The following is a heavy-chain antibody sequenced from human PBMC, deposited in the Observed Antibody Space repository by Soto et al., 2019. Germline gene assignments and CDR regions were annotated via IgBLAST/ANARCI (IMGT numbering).Heavy chain of an antibody. CDR1: GGSLSGATYS. Sequence: ASETLSLTCGVSGGSLSGATYSWNWIRQPPGKGLEWIGYIFPSGTTYYSPSLKSRVTISIDVSKNQFSLSLRSLTAADTAVYYCARSREFDYWSQGTLVTVSS. V-gene: IGHV4-30-2*01. J-gene: IGHJ4*02. CDR2: IFPSGTT. CDR3: ARSREFDY.